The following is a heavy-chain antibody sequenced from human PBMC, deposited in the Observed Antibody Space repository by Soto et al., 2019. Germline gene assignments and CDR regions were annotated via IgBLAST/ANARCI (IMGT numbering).Heavy chain of an antibody. J-gene: IGHJ6*03. Sequence: ASVKVSCKASGYTFTIYDITWVLQATGQGLEWMGWMNPNSGNTGYAQKFQGRVTMTRNTSISTAYMELSSLRSDDTAVYYCARDRGVAPPVAGNTHYYYYMDVWGNGTTVTVSS. CDR3: ARDRGVAPPVAGNTHYYYYMDV. D-gene: IGHD6-19*01. CDR1: GYTFTIYD. CDR2: MNPNSGNT. V-gene: IGHV1-8*01.